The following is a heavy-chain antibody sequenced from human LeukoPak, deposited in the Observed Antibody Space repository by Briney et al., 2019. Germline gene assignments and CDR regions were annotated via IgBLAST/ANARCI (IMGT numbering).Heavy chain of an antibody. CDR1: GFTFSSYW. Sequence: PGGSLRLSCAASGFTFSSYWMSWARQAPGKGLEWVANIKQDGSEKYYVDSVRGRFTISRDNSKSTLSLQMNSLGAEDTAIYYCATYRQVLLPFESWGQGTLVTVSS. D-gene: IGHD2-8*02. J-gene: IGHJ4*02. CDR3: ATYRQVLLPFES. V-gene: IGHV3-7*03. CDR2: IKQDGSEK.